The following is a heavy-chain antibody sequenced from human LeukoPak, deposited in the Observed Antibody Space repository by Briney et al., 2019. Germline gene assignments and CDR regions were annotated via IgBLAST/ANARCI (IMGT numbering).Heavy chain of an antibody. CDR1: GFHFSSYA. CDR2: ISGSGGST. Sequence: PPGGSLRLSCAASGFHFSSYAISWLRQAPGKGLEWVSAISGSGGSTYYADSVKGRFTISRDNSKNTLYLQMNSLRAEDTAVYYCAKEVHSGYRVYDAFDIWGQGTMVTVSS. D-gene: IGHD3-22*01. V-gene: IGHV3-23*01. CDR3: AKEVHSGYRVYDAFDI. J-gene: IGHJ3*02.